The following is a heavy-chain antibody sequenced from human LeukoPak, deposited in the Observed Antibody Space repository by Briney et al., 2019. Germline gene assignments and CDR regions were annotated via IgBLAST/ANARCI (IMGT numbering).Heavy chain of an antibody. CDR2: IYYSGST. D-gene: IGHD2-2*01. J-gene: IGHJ4*02. CDR1: GGSISSYY. V-gene: IGHV4-59*01. Sequence: SSETLSLTCTVSGGSISSYYWSWIRQPPGKGLEWIAYIYYSGSTNYNPSLKSRVTISVDTSKNQFSLKLSSVTAADTAVYYCARESVTSSSEVFDYWGQGTLVTVSS. CDR3: ARESVTSSSEVFDY.